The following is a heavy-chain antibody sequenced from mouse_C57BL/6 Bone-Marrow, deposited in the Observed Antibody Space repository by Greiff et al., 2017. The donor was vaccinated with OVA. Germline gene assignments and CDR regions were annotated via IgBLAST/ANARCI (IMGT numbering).Heavy chain of an antibody. Sequence: VKVVESGAELARPGASVKLSCKASGYTFTSYGISWVKQRTGQGLEWIGEIYPRSGNTYYNEKFKGKATLTADKSSSTAYMELRSLTSEDSAVYFCARGLLLFDYWGQGTTLTVSS. D-gene: IGHD2-3*01. CDR1: GYTFTSYG. V-gene: IGHV1-81*01. CDR3: ARGLLLFDY. CDR2: IYPRSGNT. J-gene: IGHJ2*01.